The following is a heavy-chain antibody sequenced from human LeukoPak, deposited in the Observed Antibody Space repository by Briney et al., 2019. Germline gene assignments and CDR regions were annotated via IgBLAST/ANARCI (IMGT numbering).Heavy chain of an antibody. CDR3: ARRTALEQYFDY. D-gene: IGHD1/OR15-1a*01. CDR2: IRSDGSNK. V-gene: IGHV3-30*02. Sequence: GGSLRLSCAASGFTFSSYGMHWVRQAPGKGLEWVAFIRSDGSNKYSADSVKGRFTISRDNSKNTLYLQMNSMRADDTAVYYCARRTALEQYFDYWGQGTLVTVSS. J-gene: IGHJ4*02. CDR1: GFTFSSYG.